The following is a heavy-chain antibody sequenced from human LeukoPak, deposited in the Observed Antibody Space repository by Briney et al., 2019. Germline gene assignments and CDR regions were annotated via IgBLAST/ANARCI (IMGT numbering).Heavy chain of an antibody. V-gene: IGHV3-53*05. J-gene: IGHJ4*02. CDR3: AKERDTAMVTIDY. Sequence: PGGSLRLSCVASGFTVSSNYMSWVRQAPGKGLEWVSVIYSGGSTYYADSVKGRFTISRDNSKNTLYLQMNSLRAEDTAVYYCAKERDTAMVTIDYWGQGTLVTVSS. CDR2: IYSGGST. CDR1: GFTVSSNY. D-gene: IGHD5-18*01.